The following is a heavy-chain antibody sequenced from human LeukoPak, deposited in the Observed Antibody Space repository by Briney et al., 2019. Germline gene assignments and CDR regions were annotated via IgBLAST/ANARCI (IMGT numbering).Heavy chain of an antibody. V-gene: IGHV1-69*01. CDR3: ATKRGYSYGPPH. CDR1: GGTFSSYA. D-gene: IGHD5-18*01. CDR2: IIPIFGTA. J-gene: IGHJ4*02. Sequence: SVKVSCKASGGTFSSYAISWVRQAPGQGLEWMGGIIPIFGTANYAQKFQGRVTITADESTSTAYMELSSLRSEDTAVYYCATKRGYSYGPPHWGQGTLVTVSS.